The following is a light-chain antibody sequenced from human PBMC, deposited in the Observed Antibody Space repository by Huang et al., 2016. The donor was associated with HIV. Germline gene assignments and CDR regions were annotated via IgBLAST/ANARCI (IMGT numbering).Light chain of an antibody. J-gene: IGKJ1*01. CDR2: AAS. V-gene: IGKV3-15*01. CDR3: QQYNNWPRT. CDR1: QGVSSN. Sequence: EIVMTQSPATLSVSPGERATLSCRASQGVSSNLAWYQQKPGQDPELRIYAASTRATGIPARFSGSGSGTEFTLTISSLQSEDFAVYYCQQYNNWPRTFGQGTKVEIK.